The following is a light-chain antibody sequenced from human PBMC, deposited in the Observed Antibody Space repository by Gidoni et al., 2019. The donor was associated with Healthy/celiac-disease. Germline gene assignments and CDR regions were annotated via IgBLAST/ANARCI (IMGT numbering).Light chain of an antibody. CDR3: QQLNSYPLT. CDR1: QGISCY. V-gene: IGKV1-9*01. Sequence: EIQLTQSPSFLSASVGDRVTITCRASQGISCYLAWYQQKPGKDPKLLIYAASTLQTEVPSRFSGSGSGTEFTLTISSLQPEDFATYYCQQLNSYPLTFGGGTKVEIK. J-gene: IGKJ4*01. CDR2: AAS.